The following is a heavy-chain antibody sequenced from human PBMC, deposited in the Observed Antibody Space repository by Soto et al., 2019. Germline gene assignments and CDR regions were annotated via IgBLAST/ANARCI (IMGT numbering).Heavy chain of an antibody. Sequence: SETLSLTCTVFGGSISSGGYYWSWIRQHPGAGMERIGYIYYSGSTYYIPSLKTRVTISVDTSKNQFSLKLSSVTAADTAVYYCARLAAAGPYYYYYGMDVWGQGTTVTVSS. V-gene: IGHV4-31*03. CDR2: IYYSGST. CDR1: GGSISSGGYY. CDR3: ARLAAAGPYYYYYGMDV. D-gene: IGHD6-13*01. J-gene: IGHJ6*02.